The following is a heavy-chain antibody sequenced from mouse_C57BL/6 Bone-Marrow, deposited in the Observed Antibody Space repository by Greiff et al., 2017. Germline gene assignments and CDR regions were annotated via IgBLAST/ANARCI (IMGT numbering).Heavy chain of an antibody. V-gene: IGHV1-52*01. CDR3: ARSTTVVASYY. Sequence: QVQLQQPGAELVRPGSSVKLSCKASGYTFTSYWMHWVKQRPIQGLEWIGNIDPSDSETHYNQKFKDKATLTVDKSSSTAYMQLSSLPSEDSAVYYCARSTTVVASYYWDQGTTLTVSS. CDR2: IDPSDSET. D-gene: IGHD1-1*01. J-gene: IGHJ2*01. CDR1: GYTFTSYW.